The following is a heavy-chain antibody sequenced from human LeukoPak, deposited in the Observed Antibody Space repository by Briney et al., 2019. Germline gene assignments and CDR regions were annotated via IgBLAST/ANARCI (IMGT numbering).Heavy chain of an antibody. V-gene: IGHV1-69*04. Sequence: ASVKVSCKASGGTFSSYAISWVRQAPGQGLEWMGRIIPILGIANYAQKFQGRVTITADKSTSTAYMELSSLRSEDTAVYYRARVSVATMAFDYWGQGTLVTVSS. CDR1: GGTFSSYA. CDR3: ARVSVATMAFDY. D-gene: IGHD5-12*01. CDR2: IIPILGIA. J-gene: IGHJ4*02.